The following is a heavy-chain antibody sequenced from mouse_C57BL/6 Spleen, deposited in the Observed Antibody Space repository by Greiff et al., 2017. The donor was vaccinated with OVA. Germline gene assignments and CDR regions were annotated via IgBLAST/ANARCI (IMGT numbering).Heavy chain of an antibody. CDR2: IYPGDGDT. D-gene: IGHD1-1*01. J-gene: IGHJ4*01. CDR3: ARGETTVVTYYYAMDY. V-gene: IGHV1-80*01. Sequence: QVHVKQSGAELVKPGASVKISCKASGYAFSSYWMNWVKQRPGKGLEWIGQIYPGDGDTNYNGKFKGKATLTADKSSSTAYMQLSSLTSEDSAVYFCARGETTVVTYYYAMDYWGQGTSVTVSS. CDR1: GYAFSSYW.